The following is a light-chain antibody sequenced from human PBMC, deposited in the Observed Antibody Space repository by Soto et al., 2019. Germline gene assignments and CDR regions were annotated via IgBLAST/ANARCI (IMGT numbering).Light chain of an antibody. CDR3: QAGDSSTL. J-gene: IGLJ2*01. CDR1: KLGDKY. CDR2: EDS. Sequence: SYELTQAPSVSVSPGQTASITCSGAKLGDKYACWYQQKPGQSPVVVIYEDSKRPSGIPERFSGSKSGNTATLTISGTQSMDEADYYCQAGDSSTLFGGGTKVTVL. V-gene: IGLV3-1*01.